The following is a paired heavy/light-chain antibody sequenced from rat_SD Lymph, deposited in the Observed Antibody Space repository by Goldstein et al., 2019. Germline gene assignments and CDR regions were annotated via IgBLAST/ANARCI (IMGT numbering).Heavy chain of an antibody. J-gene: IGHJ2*01. V-gene: IGHV6-8*01. CDR1: GFTFSNAW. D-gene: IGHD1-6*01. CDR2: IKAKSNNYAT. CDR3: TWGVYYGLRGDY. Sequence: EVQLVETGGGLVQPGKSLKLTCATSGFTFSNAWMHWVRQSPEKQLEWVAQIKAKSNNYATYYAESVKGRFTISRDDSKSSVYLQMNSLKEEDTAIYYCTWGVYYGLRGDYWGQGVMVTVSS.
Light chain of an antibody. J-gene: IGKJ5*01. Sequence: DVVLTQTPSILSATIGQSVSISCRSSQSLLDSDGNTYLYWFLQRPGQSPQRLIYLVSNLGSGVPNRFSGSGSGTDFTLKISGVEAEDLGVYYCMQATHAPLTFGSGTKLEIK. V-gene: IGKV2S26*01. CDR2: LVS. CDR1: QSLLDSDGNTY. CDR3: MQATHAPLT.